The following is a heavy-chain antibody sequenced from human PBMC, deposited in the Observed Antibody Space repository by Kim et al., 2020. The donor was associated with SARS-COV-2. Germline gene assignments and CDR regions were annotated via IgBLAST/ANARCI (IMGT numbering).Heavy chain of an antibody. D-gene: IGHD6-19*01. V-gene: IGHV3-48*03. CDR1: GFTFSSHE. J-gene: IGHJ6*02. CDR3: ARGAVAGMAYYYYGMDV. CDR2: ICSAARTI. Sequence: GGSLRLSCAASGFTFSSHEMNWVRQAPGKGLEWVSYICSAARTIHYADSVKGRFTISRDTAKNSLYLQMNSLRAEDTAIYYCARGAVAGMAYYYYGMDVWGQGTTVTVSS.